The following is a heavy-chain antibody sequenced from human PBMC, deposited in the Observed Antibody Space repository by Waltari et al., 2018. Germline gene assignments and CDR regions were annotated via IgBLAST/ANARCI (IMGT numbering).Heavy chain of an antibody. CDR2: IFHSGTT. D-gene: IGHD1-26*01. Sequence: QVQLQESGPGLVKPSGTLSLTCAVSGGSVSSPNWWRWVRQPPGKGLEWIGEIFHSGTTNYNSSLESRVTISIDNAKNQVSLKLTSVTAADTAVYYCARGYSGSWHSPLVWGQGTLVTVSS. V-gene: IGHV4-4*02. J-gene: IGHJ4*02. CDR3: ARGYSGSWHSPLV. CDR1: GGSVSSPNW.